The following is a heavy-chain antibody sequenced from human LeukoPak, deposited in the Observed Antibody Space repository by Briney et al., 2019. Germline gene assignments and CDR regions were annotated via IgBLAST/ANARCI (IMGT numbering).Heavy chain of an antibody. Sequence: SVKVSCKASGYTFTSYGISWVRQAPGQGLEWMGGIIPIFGTANYAQKFQGRVTITADKSTSTAYMELSSLRSEDTAVYYCARDIRFGRARYMDVWGKGTTVTVSS. CDR1: GYTFTSYG. CDR3: ARDIRFGRARYMDV. CDR2: IIPIFGTA. J-gene: IGHJ6*03. D-gene: IGHD3-10*01. V-gene: IGHV1-69*06.